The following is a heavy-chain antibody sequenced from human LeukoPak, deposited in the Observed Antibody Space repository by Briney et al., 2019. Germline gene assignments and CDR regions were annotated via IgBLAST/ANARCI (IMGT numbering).Heavy chain of an antibody. J-gene: IGHJ4*02. V-gene: IGHV4-61*08. CDR3: ARRSLASFDY. Sequence: SETLSLTCTVSGGSISSGGYYWSWIRQHPGKGLEWIGYIYYSGSTYYNPSLKSRVTISVDTSKNQFSLKLSSVTAADTAVFYCARRSLASFDYWGQGTLVTVSS. CDR2: IYYSGST. CDR1: GGSISSGGYY.